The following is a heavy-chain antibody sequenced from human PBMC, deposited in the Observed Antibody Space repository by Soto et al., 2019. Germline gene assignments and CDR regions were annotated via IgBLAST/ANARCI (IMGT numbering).Heavy chain of an antibody. CDR1: GTSITAYY. Sequence: SETLSFTCTVSGTSITAYYWSWFRQPPGEGLHWIASAYHNGHTAYNPSPLNRNTISLATSPRQFSLSLSSVTAADTAVYYCAGEYSGSSADSWGQGVLVTVSS. J-gene: IGHJ4*02. CDR3: AGEYSGSSADS. CDR2: AYHNGHT. D-gene: IGHD2-15*01. V-gene: IGHV4-59*01.